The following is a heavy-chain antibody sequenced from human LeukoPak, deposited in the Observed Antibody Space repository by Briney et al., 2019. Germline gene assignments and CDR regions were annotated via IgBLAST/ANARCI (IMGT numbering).Heavy chain of an antibody. CDR2: IYSGGST. CDR1: GFTVSSNY. J-gene: IGHJ4*02. Sequence: GGSLRLSCAASGFTVSSNYMSWVRQAPGKGLEWVSVIYSGGSTYYADSVKGRFTISRDNSKNTLYLQMNSLRAEDTAVYYCAKASRATCSGAFCYHFDSWGPGTLVTVSS. CDR3: AKASRATCSGAFCYHFDS. V-gene: IGHV3-53*01. D-gene: IGHD2-15*01.